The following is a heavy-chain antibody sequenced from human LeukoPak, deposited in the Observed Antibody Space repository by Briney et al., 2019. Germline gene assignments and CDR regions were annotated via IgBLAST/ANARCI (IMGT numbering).Heavy chain of an antibody. Sequence: ASVKVSCKASGGTFSSYAISWVRQAPGQGLEWMGRIIPILGIANYAQKFQGRVTITADKSTSTAYMELSSLRSDDTAVYYCARDLGYYDSSGTRFDYWGQGTLVTVSS. CDR3: ARDLGYYDSSGTRFDY. V-gene: IGHV1-69*04. CDR2: IIPILGIA. J-gene: IGHJ4*02. CDR1: GGTFSSYA. D-gene: IGHD3-22*01.